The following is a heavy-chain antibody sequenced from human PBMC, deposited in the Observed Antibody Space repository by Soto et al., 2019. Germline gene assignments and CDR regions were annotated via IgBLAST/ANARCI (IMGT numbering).Heavy chain of an antibody. V-gene: IGHV5-51*01. Sequence: PGESLKISCKGSGYSFTSYWIGWVRQMPGKGLEWMGIIYPGDSDTRYSPSFQGQVTISADKSISTAYLQWSSLKASGTAMYYCARLRRSISARGRAFDLWGQGTMV. CDR2: IYPGDSDT. CDR1: GYSFTSYW. J-gene: IGHJ3*01. D-gene: IGHD6-6*01. CDR3: ARLRRSISARGRAFDL.